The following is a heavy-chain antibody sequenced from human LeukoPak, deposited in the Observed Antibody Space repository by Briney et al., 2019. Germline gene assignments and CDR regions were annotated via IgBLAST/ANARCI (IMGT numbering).Heavy chain of an antibody. CDR1: GYTFSSYA. J-gene: IGHJ4*02. CDR2: INAGVGNT. D-gene: IGHD3-10*01. Sequence: ASVKVSCKASGYTFSSYAIHWVRQVPGQGLEWMGWINAGVGNTKYSEKFQDRVTVTRDTPATTAYMELSSLRAEDTAVYYCARAGRPMIGGVTPLEHFDSWGQGTLVTVSS. V-gene: IGHV1-3*01. CDR3: ARAGRPMIGGVTPLEHFDS.